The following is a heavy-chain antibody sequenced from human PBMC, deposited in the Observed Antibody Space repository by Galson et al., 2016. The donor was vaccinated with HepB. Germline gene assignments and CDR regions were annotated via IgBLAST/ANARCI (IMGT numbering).Heavy chain of an antibody. CDR1: GGSISRYH. D-gene: IGHD2-8*01. Sequence: SETLSLTCTVSGGSISRYHWSWIRQLPGQGLEWIGYIYYSGSTNYNPSLKSRVTMSVDTSRNQFSLKLTSVTAADTAVYYCARYNGVSLTYYFDYWGQGTLVTVSS. J-gene: IGHJ4*02. V-gene: IGHV4-59*01. CDR3: ARYNGVSLTYYFDY. CDR2: IYYSGST.